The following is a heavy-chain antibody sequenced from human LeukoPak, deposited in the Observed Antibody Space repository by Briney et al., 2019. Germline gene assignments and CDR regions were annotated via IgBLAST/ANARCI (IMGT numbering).Heavy chain of an antibody. Sequence: SETLSLTCTVSGGSISSSSYYWSWIRQPPGKGLEWIGYIYYSGSTNYNPSLKSRVTISVDTSKNQFSLKLSSVTAADTAVYYCALDSSGYYSDYWGQGTLVTVSS. V-gene: IGHV4-61*01. CDR1: GGSISSSSYY. CDR2: IYYSGST. D-gene: IGHD3-22*01. J-gene: IGHJ4*02. CDR3: ALDSSGYYSDY.